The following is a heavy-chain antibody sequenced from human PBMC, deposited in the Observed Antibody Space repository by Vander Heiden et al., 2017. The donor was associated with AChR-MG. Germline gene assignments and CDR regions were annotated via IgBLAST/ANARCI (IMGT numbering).Heavy chain of an antibody. J-gene: IGHJ4*02. V-gene: IGHV4-4*02. CDR1: GGPSNRTSW. CDR2: VYRTGRT. CDR3: ARTPDRISLDY. Sequence: QVQLQESGPGLVKPSGTLSLTCAGAGGPSNRTSWWTWVPQAPGKGLEWIGEVYRTGRTNYNPSLESRLTMSVDKSKNQFSLKLTSVTAADTAMYYCARTPDRISLDYWGQGTLVTVSS.